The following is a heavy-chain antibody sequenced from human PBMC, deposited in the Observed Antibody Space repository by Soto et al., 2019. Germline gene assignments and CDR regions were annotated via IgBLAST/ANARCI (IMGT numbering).Heavy chain of an antibody. CDR2: ISGSGGST. CDR1: GFTFSGYA. CDR3: XKDPDSSGSLPGNYFDY. D-gene: IGHD6-19*01. J-gene: IGHJ4*02. V-gene: IGHV3-23*01. Sequence: GGSLRLSCAASGFTFSGYAMSWVRQAPGKGLEWVSAISGSGGSTYYADSVKGRFTISRDNSKNTLYLQMNSLRAEDTAVYYCXKDPDSSGSLPGNYFDYWGQGTLVTVSS.